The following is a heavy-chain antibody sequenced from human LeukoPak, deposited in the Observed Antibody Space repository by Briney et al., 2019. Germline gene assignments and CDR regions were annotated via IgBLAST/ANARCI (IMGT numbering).Heavy chain of an antibody. Sequence: GGSLRLSCTASGFTFTGYAMHWVRQAPGQGLEWVSFISSNGGSTNYAENVKGRFTMTRDNTKSSLYMQMNSLRAEDTALYYCAKDMSVVPVKKQTPKGDYYYGMDVWGKGTTVTVSS. D-gene: IGHD2-2*01. CDR1: GFTFTGYA. CDR3: AKDMSVVPVKKQTPKGDYYYGMDV. CDR2: ISSNGGST. J-gene: IGHJ6*04. V-gene: IGHV3-43D*04.